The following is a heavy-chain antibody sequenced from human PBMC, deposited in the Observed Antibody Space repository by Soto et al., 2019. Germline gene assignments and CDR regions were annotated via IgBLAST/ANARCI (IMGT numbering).Heavy chain of an antibody. D-gene: IGHD3-10*01. CDR3: ARVYSYYYGSGSYPEAYGMDV. CDR1: GGSISSSNW. V-gene: IGHV4-4*02. J-gene: IGHJ6*02. CDR2: IYHSGST. Sequence: QVQLQESGPGLVKPSGTLSLTCAVSGGSISSSNWWSWVRQPPGKGLEWIGEIYHSGSTNYNPSLKSRVTISVDKSKNQFSLKLSSVTAADTAVYYCARVYSYYYGSGSYPEAYGMDVWGQGTTVTVSS.